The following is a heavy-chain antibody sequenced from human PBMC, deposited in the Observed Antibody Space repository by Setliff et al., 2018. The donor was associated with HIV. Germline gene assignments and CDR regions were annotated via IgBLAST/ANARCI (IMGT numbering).Heavy chain of an antibody. CDR1: GYAFTTFD. CDR3: VREARGGYFDY. CDR2: MTPHSGNT. Sequence: KGDGKAAGYAFTTFDINWVRQATGQGLEWMGWMTPHSGNTGYAQKFQGRVTMTRDTSTNTVYMDLSSLKSEDTAVYYCVREARGGYFDYWGQGTLVTVSS. D-gene: IGHD2-15*01. V-gene: IGHV1-8*02. J-gene: IGHJ4*02.